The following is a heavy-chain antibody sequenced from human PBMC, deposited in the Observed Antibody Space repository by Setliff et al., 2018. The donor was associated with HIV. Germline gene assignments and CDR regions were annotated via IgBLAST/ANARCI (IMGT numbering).Heavy chain of an antibody. V-gene: IGHV4-59*08. Sequence: SETLSLTCTVSGGSISNYYWSWIRQPPGKGLEWIGYIYYSGSTNYNPSLKSRVTILVDSSRNQFSLRLSPVTAADTAVYYCARHRYYDILFDPWGQGTLVTVSS. J-gene: IGHJ5*02. CDR3: ARHRYYDILFDP. CDR1: GGSISNYY. D-gene: IGHD3-9*01. CDR2: IYYSGST.